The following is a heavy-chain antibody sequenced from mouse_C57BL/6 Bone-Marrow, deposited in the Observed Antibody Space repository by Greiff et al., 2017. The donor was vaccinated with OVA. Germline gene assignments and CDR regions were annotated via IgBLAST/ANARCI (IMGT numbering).Heavy chain of an antibody. V-gene: IGHV1-26*01. CDR3: AREVLYYGSSPWYFDV. CDR1: GSTFTDYY. CDR2: INPNNGGT. D-gene: IGHD1-1*01. Sequence: VQLQQSGPELVKPGASVKISCKASGSTFTDYYMNWVKQSHGKSLEWIGDINPNNGGTSYNQKFKGKATLTVDKSSSTAYMELRSLTSEDSAVYYCAREVLYYGSSPWYFDVWGTGTTVTVSS. J-gene: IGHJ1*03.